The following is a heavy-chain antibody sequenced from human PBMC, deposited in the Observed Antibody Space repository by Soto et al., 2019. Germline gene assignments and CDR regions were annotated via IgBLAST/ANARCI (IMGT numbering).Heavy chain of an antibody. D-gene: IGHD6-19*01. CDR1: GFTFSDYY. J-gene: IGHJ4*02. Sequence: EVPLVESGGGLVQPGGSLRLSCAVSGFTFSDYYMDWVRQAPGKGLEWVCRTRNKANSYTTEYAPSVKGRFIISRXDXXDSLHLRMNSLKTEDTAVYFCARGALGSGWRDFDLWGKGTLVTVSS. CDR3: ARGALGSGWRDFDL. CDR2: TRNKANSYTT. V-gene: IGHV3-72*01.